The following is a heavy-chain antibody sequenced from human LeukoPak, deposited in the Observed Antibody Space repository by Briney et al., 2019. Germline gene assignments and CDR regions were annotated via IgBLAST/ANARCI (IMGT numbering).Heavy chain of an antibody. V-gene: IGHV3-23*01. CDR2: VLSGGGST. CDR3: AKDAIYGDGYWEINY. CDR1: GFNFGGYS. D-gene: IGHD2-21*01. Sequence: PGGSLRLSCEGSGFNFGGYSMSWVRQAPGKGLEWVSGVLSGGGSTYYADAVKGRFTISSDNSRSTLYLQMNSLRAEDTAVYYCAKDAIYGDGYWEINYWGQGTLVTVSS. J-gene: IGHJ4*02.